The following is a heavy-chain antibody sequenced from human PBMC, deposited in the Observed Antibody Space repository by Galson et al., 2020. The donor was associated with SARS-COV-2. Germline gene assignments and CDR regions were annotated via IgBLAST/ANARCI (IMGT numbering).Heavy chain of an antibody. D-gene: IGHD2-2*02. CDR3: ARDSPPPDLGYCSSTSCYTGGGMDV. CDR2: TYYRSKWYN. V-gene: IGHV6-1*01. CDR1: GDSVSSNSAA. J-gene: IGHJ6*02. Sequence: ETSETLSLTCAISGDSVSSNSAAWNWIRQSPSRGLEWLGRTYYRSKWYNDYAVSVKSRITINPDTSKNQFSLQLNSVTPEDTAVYYCARDSPPPDLGYCSSTSCYTGGGMDVWGQGTTVTVSS.